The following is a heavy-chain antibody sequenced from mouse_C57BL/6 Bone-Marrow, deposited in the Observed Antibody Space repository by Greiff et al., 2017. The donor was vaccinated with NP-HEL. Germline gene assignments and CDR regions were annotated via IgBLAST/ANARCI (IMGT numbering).Heavy chain of an antibody. J-gene: IGHJ3*01. V-gene: IGHV1-64*01. CDR1: GYTFTSYW. Sequence: QVQLQQPGAELVKPGASVKLSCKASGYTFTSYWMHWVKQRPGQGLEWIGMIHPNGGSTNYNEKFKSKATLTVDKSSSTAYMQLSSRTSEDSAVYYCATWFAYWGQGTLVTVSA. CDR3: ATWFAY. CDR2: IHPNGGST.